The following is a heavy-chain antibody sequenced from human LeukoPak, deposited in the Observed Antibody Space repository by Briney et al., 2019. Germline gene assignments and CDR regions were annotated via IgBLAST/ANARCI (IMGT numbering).Heavy chain of an antibody. Sequence: GGSLRLSCAAAGFTFSSYGMRWVRQAPGKGMEWGAFIRYDGSNKYYADCVKGRFTISRENSNNTLYLQMNSLRAEDTAVYYCAKGPGSGYFDYWGQGSLVTVSS. J-gene: IGHJ4*02. V-gene: IGHV3-30*02. CDR2: IRYDGSNK. CDR3: AKGPGSGYFDY. CDR1: GFTFSSYG. D-gene: IGHD2-15*01.